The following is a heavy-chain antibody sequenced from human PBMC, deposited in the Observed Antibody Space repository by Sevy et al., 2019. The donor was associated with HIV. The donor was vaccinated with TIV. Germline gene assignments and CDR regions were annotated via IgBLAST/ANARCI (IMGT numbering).Heavy chain of an antibody. CDR1: GFTFSIYS. J-gene: IGHJ4*02. CDR2: ISSGSSYI. CDR3: ARGGYCSGGSGYGPPDS. Sequence: GGSLRLSCAASGFTFSIYSMTWVRQAPGKGLEWVSSISSGSSYIYYADSVKGRFTISRDNAKNSLYLQMNSLRAEDTAVYYCARGGYCSGGSGYGPPDSWGQGTLVTVSS. V-gene: IGHV3-21*01. D-gene: IGHD2-15*01.